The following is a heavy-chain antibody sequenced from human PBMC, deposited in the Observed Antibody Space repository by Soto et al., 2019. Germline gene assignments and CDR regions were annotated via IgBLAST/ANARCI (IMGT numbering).Heavy chain of an antibody. D-gene: IGHD1-20*01. V-gene: IGHV3-21*01. CDR1: GFTFSSYS. Sequence: GGSLRLSCAASGFTFSSYSMNWVRQAPGKGLEWVSSISSSSSYIYYADSVKGRFTISRDNAKNSLYLQMNSLRVEDTAVYYCARGPSLTGTYYFDYWGQGTLVTVSS. J-gene: IGHJ4*02. CDR2: ISSSSSYI. CDR3: ARGPSLTGTYYFDY.